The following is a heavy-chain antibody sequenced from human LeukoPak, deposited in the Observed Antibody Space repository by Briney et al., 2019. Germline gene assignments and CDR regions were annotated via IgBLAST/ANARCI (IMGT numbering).Heavy chain of an antibody. Sequence: SETLSLTCAVSGYSISSGYYWGWIRQPPGKGLEWIGSIYHSGSTYYNPSLKSRVTISVDTSKNQSSLKLSSVTAADTAVYYCARLTPTHFDYWGQGTLVTVSS. CDR3: ARLTPTHFDY. CDR2: IYHSGST. CDR1: GYSISSGYY. J-gene: IGHJ4*02. V-gene: IGHV4-38-2*01.